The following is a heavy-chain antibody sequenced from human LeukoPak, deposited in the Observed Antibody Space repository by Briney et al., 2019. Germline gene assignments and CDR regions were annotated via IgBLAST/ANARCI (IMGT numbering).Heavy chain of an antibody. CDR2: IKLDGSEK. D-gene: IGHD3-3*01. V-gene: IGHV3-7*03. J-gene: IGHJ4*02. Sequence: GGSLRLSCVASGFTFGKYWMSWVRQAPGKGLEWVANIKLDGSEKNYVDSVKGRFTISRDNTKNSLYLQMNSLRVEDTAVFYCARDQYNTWSRRGNFDSWGQGTLVIVSS. CDR1: GFTFGKYW. CDR3: ARDQYNTWSRRGNFDS.